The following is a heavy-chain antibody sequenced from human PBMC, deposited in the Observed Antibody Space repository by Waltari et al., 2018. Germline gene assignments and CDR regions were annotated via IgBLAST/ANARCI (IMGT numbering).Heavy chain of an antibody. V-gene: IGHV4-34*01. J-gene: IGHJ4*02. CDR2: INHSGST. D-gene: IGHD2-15*01. Sequence: QVQLQQWGAGLLKPSETLSLTCAVYGGSFSGYYWSWIRQPPGKGLEWIGEINHSGSTDYNPSLKSRVTISVDTSKNQFSLKLSSVTAADTAVYYCARAPGRWRGYYFDYWGQGTLVTVSS. CDR3: ARAPGRWRGYYFDY. CDR1: GGSFSGYY.